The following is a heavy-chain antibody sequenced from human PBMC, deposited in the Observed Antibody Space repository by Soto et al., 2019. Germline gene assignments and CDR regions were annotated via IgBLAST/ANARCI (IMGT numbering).Heavy chain of an antibody. CDR2: MNPNSGNT. CDR3: ARVDDYTYSWFDP. D-gene: IGHD4-4*01. CDR1: GYTFTSYD. J-gene: IGHJ5*02. Sequence: ASVKVSCKASGYTFTSYDINWVRQATGQGLEWMGWMNPNSGNTGYAQKFQGRVTMTRNTSISTAYMELSSLRSEDTAVYYCARVDDYTYSWFDPWGQGTLVTVSS. V-gene: IGHV1-8*01.